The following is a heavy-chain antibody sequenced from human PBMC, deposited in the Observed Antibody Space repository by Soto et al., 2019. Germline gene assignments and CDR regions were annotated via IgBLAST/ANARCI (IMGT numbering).Heavy chain of an antibody. CDR3: AKATTNGGWFNPFDS. J-gene: IGHJ4*02. CDR2: LSGSGTST. CDR1: VFSFVNYA. Sequence: GSLRLACAAPVFSFVNYAMNWVRQAPGKGLEWVSGLSGSGTSTYYADSVKGRFTISRDNSRDTLFLQMNSLTADDTAVYYCAKATTNGGWFNPFDSWGQGALVTVSS. V-gene: IGHV3-23*01. D-gene: IGHD6-19*01.